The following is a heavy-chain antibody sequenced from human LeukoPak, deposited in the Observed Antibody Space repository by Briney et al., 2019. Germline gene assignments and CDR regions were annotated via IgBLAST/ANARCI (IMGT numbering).Heavy chain of an antibody. J-gene: IGHJ4*02. V-gene: IGHV4-31*03. CDR3: ARRSHRDGYKF. Sequence: PSQTLSLTCNVSGGSINSNNYYWSWIRQHPGKGLKWIGNIYYSGSTYYNPSLKSRVTISVDTSKNQFSLKLSSVTAADTAVYYCARRSHRDGYKFWGQGTLVTVSS. CDR2: IYYSGST. CDR1: GGSINSNNYY. D-gene: IGHD5-24*01.